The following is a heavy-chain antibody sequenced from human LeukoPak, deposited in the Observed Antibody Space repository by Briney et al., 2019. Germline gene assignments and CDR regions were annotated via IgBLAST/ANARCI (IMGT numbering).Heavy chain of an antibody. D-gene: IGHD5-12*01. V-gene: IGHV4-34*01. CDR3: ARYTLVATITFNTRFTRGWFDP. CDR2: INHSGST. CDR1: GGSFSGYY. J-gene: IGHJ5*02. Sequence: SETLSLTCAVYGGSFSGYYWSWIRQPPGKGLEWIGEINHSGSTNYNPSLKSRVTISIDTSKNQFPLKLSSVTAADTAVYYCARYTLVATITFNTRFTRGWFDPWGQGTLVTVSS.